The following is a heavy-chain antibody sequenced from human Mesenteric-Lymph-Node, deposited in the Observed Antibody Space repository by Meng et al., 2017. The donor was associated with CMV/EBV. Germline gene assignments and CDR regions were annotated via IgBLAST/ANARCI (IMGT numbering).Heavy chain of an antibody. D-gene: IGHD3-3*01. CDR1: GFTFGDYA. V-gene: IGHV3-49*04. CDR3: TRDEGQFLEWLLSDS. CDR2: VRTKRHGGST. J-gene: IGHJ4*02. Sequence: GESLKISCPSSGFTFGDYAMGWVRQAPGKGLEWIGFVRTKRHGGSTAYAASVRGRFTISRDDSKSIAYLQMNSLKSEDTAVYYCTRDEGQFLEWLLSDSWGQGTLVTVSS.